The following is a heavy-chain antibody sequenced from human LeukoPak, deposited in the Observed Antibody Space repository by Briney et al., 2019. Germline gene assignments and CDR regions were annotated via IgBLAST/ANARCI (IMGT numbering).Heavy chain of an antibody. Sequence: PGGSLRLSCAASGFTFSSYWMHWVRQAPGKGLLWVSRINSDGSSTRYADSVKGRFTISRDNAKNTLYLQMNSLRAEDTAVYYCARDLTAASGNCFGPWGQGTLVTVSS. D-gene: IGHD6-13*01. CDR1: GFTFSSYW. CDR3: ARDLTAASGNCFGP. CDR2: INSDGSST. V-gene: IGHV3-74*01. J-gene: IGHJ5*02.